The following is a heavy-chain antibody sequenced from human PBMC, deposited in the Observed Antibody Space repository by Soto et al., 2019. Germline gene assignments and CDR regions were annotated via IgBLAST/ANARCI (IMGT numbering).Heavy chain of an antibody. J-gene: IGHJ5*02. CDR1: GCSISSGGYS. CDR3: DRVVVVTGSDWFDP. V-gene: IGHV4-30-2*01. CDR2: IYHSGST. D-gene: IGHD2-21*02. Sequence: QLQLQESGSGLVKPSQTLSLTCAVSGCSISSGGYSWSWIRQPQGKGLEWIGYIYHSGSTYYNPSLKSRVTISVDRSKNQFSLKLSSVTASDTAVYYCDRVVVVTGSDWFDPWGQGTLVTVSS.